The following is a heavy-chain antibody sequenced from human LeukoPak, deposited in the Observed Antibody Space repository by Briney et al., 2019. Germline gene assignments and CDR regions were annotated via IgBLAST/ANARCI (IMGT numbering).Heavy chain of an antibody. CDR1: GFTFSSYG. J-gene: IGHJ4*02. D-gene: IGHD2-21*01. Sequence: RTGGSLRLSCAASGFTFSSYGMHWVRQAPRKGLEWVGRIKSKTDGGTTDYAAPVKGRFTISRDDSKNTLYLQMNSLKTEDTAVYYCTTDRGDCFDYWGQGTLVTVSS. CDR2: IKSKTDGGTT. V-gene: IGHV3-15*01. CDR3: TTDRGDCFDY.